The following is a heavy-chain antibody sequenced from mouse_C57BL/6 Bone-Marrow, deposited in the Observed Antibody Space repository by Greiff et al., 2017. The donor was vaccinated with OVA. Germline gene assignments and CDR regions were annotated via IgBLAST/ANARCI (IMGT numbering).Heavy chain of an antibody. Sequence: EVKLQQSGAELVRPGASVKLSCTASGFNIKDDYMHWVKQRPEQGLEWIGWIDPENGDTEYASKFQGKATITADTSSNTAYLQLSSLTSEDTAVYYCTTLYYKDAMDYWGQGTSVTVSS. J-gene: IGHJ4*01. V-gene: IGHV14-4*01. CDR3: TTLYYKDAMDY. CDR2: IDPENGDT. D-gene: IGHD2-12*01. CDR1: GFNIKDDY.